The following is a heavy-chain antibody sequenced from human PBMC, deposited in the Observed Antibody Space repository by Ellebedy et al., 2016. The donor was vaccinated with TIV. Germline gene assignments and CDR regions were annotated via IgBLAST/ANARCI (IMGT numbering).Heavy chain of an antibody. Sequence: GESLKISXAASGLIFSNSAMYWVRQAPGKGPEWVASIKHDESEIYSMDSVKGRFAISRDNAKNSLYLQMNTLRAEDTAVYYCTRARREYASGWDPFDYWGQGTLVTVSS. J-gene: IGHJ4*02. CDR3: TRARREYASGWDPFDY. CDR2: IKHDESEI. D-gene: IGHD6-19*01. CDR1: GLIFSNSA. V-gene: IGHV3-7*01.